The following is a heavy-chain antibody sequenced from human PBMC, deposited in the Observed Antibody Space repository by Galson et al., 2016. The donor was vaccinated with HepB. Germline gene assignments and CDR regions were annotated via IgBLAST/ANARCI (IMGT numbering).Heavy chain of an antibody. V-gene: IGHV3-23*01. CDR3: AKDASPERLGGQDAFDI. CDR2: ISDTGGSK. Sequence: SLRLSCAASGFTFGSYAMIWVRQAPGRGLEWVSGISDTGGSKYYEDSVNGRFTISKDNSKNTLYLQMNSLRVEDTAVYYCAKDASPERLGGQDAFDIWGQGTMVTVSS. D-gene: IGHD3-16*01. J-gene: IGHJ3*02. CDR1: GFTFGSYA.